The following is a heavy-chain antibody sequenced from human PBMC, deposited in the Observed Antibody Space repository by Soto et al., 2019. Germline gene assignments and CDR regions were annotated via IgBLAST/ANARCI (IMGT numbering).Heavy chain of an antibody. D-gene: IGHD6-6*01. J-gene: IGHJ4*02. Sequence: PSETLSLTCTVSGGSIEGFYWSWVRQPAGKGLEWVGSICYLGDTDYTHSLKGRVTISVDTSKNHVSLKLNSVTAADTAVYFCARVRGVAARPLDYWGQGTLVTVSS. V-gene: IGHV4-59*01. CDR2: ICYLGDT. CDR3: ARVRGVAARPLDY. CDR1: GGSIEGFY.